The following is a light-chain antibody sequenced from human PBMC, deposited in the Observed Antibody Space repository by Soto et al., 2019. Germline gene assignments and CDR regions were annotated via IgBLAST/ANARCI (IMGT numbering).Light chain of an antibody. CDR3: QQYYSTPWT. Sequence: DIVMTQSPDSLAVSLGERATINCKSSQSVLYSSNNKNYLAWYQQKPGQPPKLLIYWASTRESGVPDRFSGSGSGTDFTLTISSLQAEDVAVYYCQQYYSTPWTFGQETKVAIK. J-gene: IGKJ1*01. CDR1: QSVLYSSNNKNY. CDR2: WAS. V-gene: IGKV4-1*01.